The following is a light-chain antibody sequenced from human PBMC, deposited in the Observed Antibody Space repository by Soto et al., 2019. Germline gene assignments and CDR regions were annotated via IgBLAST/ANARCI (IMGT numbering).Light chain of an antibody. Sequence: QTVVAQSSSASASLGSSVKLTCTLSSGRSEYIIAWHQQQPGKAPRYLMKLEGSGNYNKGSGIPDRFSGSSSGADRYLIISNLQSADEADYYCETWGRNDVVFGGGTKLTVL. J-gene: IGLJ2*01. CDR2: LEGSGNY. V-gene: IGLV4-60*03. CDR3: ETWGRNDVV. CDR1: SGRSEYI.